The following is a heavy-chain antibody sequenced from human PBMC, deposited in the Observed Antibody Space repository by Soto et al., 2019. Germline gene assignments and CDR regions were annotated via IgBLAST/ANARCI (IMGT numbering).Heavy chain of an antibody. D-gene: IGHD3-10*01. CDR3: VFRGGRASHVEY. J-gene: IGHJ4*02. CDR1: GGSFNFA. V-gene: IGHV1-69*01. CDR2: ITPIFPTA. Sequence: QVQVVQSGSEVKKPGSSVKVSCKASGGSFNFAMSWVRQAPGQGLEWMGGITPIFPTAVEAPTFQGRVTVTADEPTATVSLELTSLRSEDAAVYFCVFRGGRASHVEYWGQGSLVTVSS.